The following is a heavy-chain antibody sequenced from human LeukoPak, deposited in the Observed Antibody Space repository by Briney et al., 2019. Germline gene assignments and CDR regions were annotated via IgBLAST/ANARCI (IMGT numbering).Heavy chain of an antibody. J-gene: IGHJ4*02. CDR2: MYHSGST. CDR1: GYSISSGYY. D-gene: IGHD6-19*01. CDR3: ARRYSSGWGFDY. V-gene: IGHV4-38-2*01. Sequence: SETLSFTCAVSGYSISSGYYWGWIRQPPGKGLEWIGNMYHSGSTFYNPALKSRVTISVDTSKNQFSLKLSSVTAADTAVYYCARRYSSGWGFDYWGQGTLVTVSS.